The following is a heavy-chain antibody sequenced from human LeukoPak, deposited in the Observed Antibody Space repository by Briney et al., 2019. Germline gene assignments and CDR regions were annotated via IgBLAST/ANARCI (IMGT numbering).Heavy chain of an antibody. CDR1: GGTFSSYT. J-gene: IGHJ4*02. V-gene: IGHV1-69*02. CDR3: ARVDYGGNSGFGY. D-gene: IGHD4-23*01. Sequence: SVKASCKASGGTFSSYTISWVRQAPGQGLEWMGRIIPILGIANYAQKFQGRVTITADKSTSTAYMELSSLRSEDTAVYYCARVDYGGNSGFGYWGQGTLVTVSS. CDR2: IIPILGIA.